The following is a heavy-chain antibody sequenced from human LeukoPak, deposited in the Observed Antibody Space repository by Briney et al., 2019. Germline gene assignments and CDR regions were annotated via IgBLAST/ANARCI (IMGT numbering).Heavy chain of an antibody. CDR2: INHSGST. V-gene: IGHV4-34*01. Sequence: PSETLSLTCAVYGGSFSGYYWSWIRQPPGQGLEWIGEINHSGSTNYNPSLKSRVTISVDTSKNQFSLKLSSVTAADTAVYYCARGEGAMAHFDYWGQGTLVTVSS. D-gene: IGHD5-18*01. CDR1: GGSFSGYY. J-gene: IGHJ4*02. CDR3: ARGEGAMAHFDY.